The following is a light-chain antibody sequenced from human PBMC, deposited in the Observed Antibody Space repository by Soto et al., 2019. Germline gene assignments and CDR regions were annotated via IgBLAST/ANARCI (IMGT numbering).Light chain of an antibody. CDR1: QGVTSNH. CDR2: GVF. V-gene: IGKV3-20*01. Sequence: ENVLTQSPGTVSLSPGERATLSCRASQGVTSNHLAWYQQKPGQAPRLLIYGVFNRATGIPDRFSDSGSGTDFTLTITRLEPEDSAVYFCQHYDGSPRTFGQGTKLEIK. CDR3: QHYDGSPRT. J-gene: IGKJ2*01.